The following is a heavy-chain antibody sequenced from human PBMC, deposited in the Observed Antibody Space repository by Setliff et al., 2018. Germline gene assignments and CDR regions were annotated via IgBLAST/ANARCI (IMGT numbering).Heavy chain of an antibody. J-gene: IGHJ4*02. CDR1: GYSFSDYD. CDR2: INPNSGGT. V-gene: IGHV1-2*06. D-gene: IGHD2-21*02. CDR3: VRAGLTAISNGLDY. Sequence: ASVKVSCKASGYSFSDYDINWVRQAPGQGLEWMGRINPNSGGTNYAQRFQGRVTMTRDTSVSTAHMELSRLRSDDTAVYYCVRAGLTAISNGLDYWGQGTPVTVSS.